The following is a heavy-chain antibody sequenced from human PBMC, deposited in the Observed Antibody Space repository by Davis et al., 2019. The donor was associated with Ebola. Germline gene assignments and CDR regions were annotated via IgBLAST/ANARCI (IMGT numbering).Heavy chain of an antibody. CDR2: IKQDGSEK. CDR3: AREEVVGAIAY. CDR1: GFTFSSYW. D-gene: IGHD1-26*01. Sequence: GESLKISCAASGFTFSSYWISWVRQAPGKGLEWVANIKQDGSEKYYVDSVKGRFTISRDNAKNSLYLQMNSLRAEDTAVYYCAREEVVGAIAYWGQGTLVTVSS. J-gene: IGHJ4*02. V-gene: IGHV3-7*03.